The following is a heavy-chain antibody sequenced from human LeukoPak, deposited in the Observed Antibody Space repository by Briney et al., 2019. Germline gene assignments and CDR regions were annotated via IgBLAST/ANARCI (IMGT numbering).Heavy chain of an antibody. CDR2: IKNDGSEE. V-gene: IGHV3-7*01. Sequence: PGGSLRLSCAASGFTFSRYWMGWVRQAPGKGLEGVANIKNDGSEEYYVDSGKGRFTISRDNARNSLFLKMHSLTVEDTAVYYCARAIRGSAVDTGDRWGQGTLVTVSS. J-gene: IGHJ4*02. CDR1: GFTFSRYW. CDR3: ARAIRGSAVDTGDR. D-gene: IGHD3-10*01.